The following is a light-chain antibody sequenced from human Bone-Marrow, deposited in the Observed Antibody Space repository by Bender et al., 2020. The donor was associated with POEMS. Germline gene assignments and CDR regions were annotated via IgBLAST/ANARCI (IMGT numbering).Light chain of an antibody. V-gene: IGLV2-14*02. Sequence: QSALTQPASVSGSPGQSITISCTGTSSDVGNYKLVSWYQQYPGKAPKLMIYEGDKRPSGVSNRFSGSKSDNTASLTVSGLQAEDEADYYCYSFTTNNTRVFGAGTKLTVL. J-gene: IGLJ3*02. CDR1: SSDVGNYKL. CDR2: EGD. CDR3: YSFTTNNTRV.